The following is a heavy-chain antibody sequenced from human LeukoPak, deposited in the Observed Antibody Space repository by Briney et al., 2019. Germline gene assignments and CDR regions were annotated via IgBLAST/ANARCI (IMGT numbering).Heavy chain of an antibody. CDR3: ATDSQAATHDAFDI. D-gene: IGHD6-13*01. CDR1: GYDLTELS. Sequence: ASVKVSCKVSGYDLTELSMHWVRQAPGKGLEWMGGFDPEDGETIYAQNFQGRVTMTEDTSTDTAYMALSSLRSEDTAVYYCATDSQAATHDAFDIWGQGTMVTVSS. V-gene: IGHV1-24*01. CDR2: FDPEDGET. J-gene: IGHJ3*02.